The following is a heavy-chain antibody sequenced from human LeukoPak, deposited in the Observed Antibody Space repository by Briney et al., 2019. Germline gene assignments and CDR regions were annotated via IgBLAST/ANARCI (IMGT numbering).Heavy chain of an antibody. J-gene: IGHJ5*02. Sequence: PSETLSLTCAVPGYSISSGYYWGWIRQPPGKGLEWIGSIYHSGSTYYNPSLKSRVTISVDTSKNQFSLKLSSVTAADTAVYYCARAGSSGLLFDPWGQGTLVTVSS. CDR3: ARAGSSGLLFDP. CDR1: GYSISSGYY. CDR2: IYHSGST. D-gene: IGHD6-19*01. V-gene: IGHV4-38-2*01.